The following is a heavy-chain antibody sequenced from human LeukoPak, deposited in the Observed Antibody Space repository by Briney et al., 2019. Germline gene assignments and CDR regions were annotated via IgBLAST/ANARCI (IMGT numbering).Heavy chain of an antibody. CDR3: AKDTQLEWELLRGNNWFDP. J-gene: IGHJ5*02. V-gene: IGHV3-23*01. D-gene: IGHD1-26*01. Sequence: GRSLRLSCAASGFTFDDYAMHWVRQAPGKGLEWVSAISGSGGSTYYADSVKGRFTISRDNSKNTLYLQMNSLRAEDTAVYYCAKDTQLEWELLRGNNWFDPWGQGTLVTVSS. CDR1: GFTFDDYA. CDR2: ISGSGGST.